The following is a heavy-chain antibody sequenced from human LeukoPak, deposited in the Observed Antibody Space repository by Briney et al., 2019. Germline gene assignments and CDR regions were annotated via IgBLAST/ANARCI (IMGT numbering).Heavy chain of an antibody. CDR2: IHHTGNT. CDR1: GSISPYY. J-gene: IGHJ2*01. Sequence: SETLSLTCTGGSISPYYWSWIRQPPGKGLEWIGYIHHTGNTNYNASLKSRLTMSVDTSRNQLSLKLTSVTAADTAVYYCARGGWSLDLWGRGTLVTVSS. V-gene: IGHV4-59*01. D-gene: IGHD1-26*01. CDR3: ARGGWSLDL.